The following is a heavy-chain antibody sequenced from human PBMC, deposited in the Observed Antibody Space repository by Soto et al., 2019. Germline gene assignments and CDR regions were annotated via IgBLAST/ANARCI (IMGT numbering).Heavy chain of an antibody. V-gene: IGHV3-30-3*01. CDR1: GFTFSSYA. Sequence: GGSLRLSCAASGFTFSSYAMHWVRQAPGKGQEWVAVISYDGSNKYYADSVKGRFTISRDNSKNTLYLQMNSLRAEDTAVYYCASEPGDTAMGYYYYYGMDVWGQGTTVTVSS. CDR2: ISYDGSNK. D-gene: IGHD5-18*01. J-gene: IGHJ6*02. CDR3: ASEPGDTAMGYYYYYGMDV.